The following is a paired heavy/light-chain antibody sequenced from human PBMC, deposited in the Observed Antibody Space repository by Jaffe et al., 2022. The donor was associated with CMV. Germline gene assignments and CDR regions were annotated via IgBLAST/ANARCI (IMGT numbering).Light chain of an antibody. CDR3: CSYAGSYTLV. Sequence: QSALTQPRSVSGSPGQSVTFSCTGTSSDVGGYDYVSWYQQHPGKGPKLMIYDVSKRPSGVPDRFSGSKSGNTASLTISGLQAEDEADYYCCSYAGSYTLVFGGGTKLTVL. CDR2: DVS. CDR1: SSDVGGYDY. V-gene: IGLV2-11*01. J-gene: IGLJ2*01.
Heavy chain of an antibody. CDR3: AKDYNRRAMIVVVSWFDP. CDR1: GFTFDDFG. CDR2: ISWNSGTI. D-gene: IGHD3-22*01. J-gene: IGHJ5*02. Sequence: EVQVVESGGGLVQPGRSLRLSCTASGFTFDDFGMHWVRQAPGKGLEWVSGISWNSGTIGYADSVKGRFTISRDNAKNSLYLQMNSLRAEDTALYYCAKDYNRRAMIVVVSWFDPWGQGTLVTVSS. V-gene: IGHV3-9*01.